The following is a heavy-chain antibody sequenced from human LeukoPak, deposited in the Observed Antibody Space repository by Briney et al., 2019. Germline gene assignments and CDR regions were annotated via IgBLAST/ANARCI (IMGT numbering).Heavy chain of an antibody. CDR2: IGGYNGKT. CDR1: GYTFSSYG. CDR3: AREGALHDTGDHYLSWFDP. D-gene: IGHD2-8*02. Sequence: ASVKVSCKTSGYTFSSYGIAWVRQAPGQGLEWMGWIGGYNGKTNYAENLQGRVTMTTDTSTSTGYMELRSLKSDDTAVYYCAREGALHDTGDHYLSWFDPWGQGTLVTVSS. J-gene: IGHJ5*02. V-gene: IGHV1-18*01.